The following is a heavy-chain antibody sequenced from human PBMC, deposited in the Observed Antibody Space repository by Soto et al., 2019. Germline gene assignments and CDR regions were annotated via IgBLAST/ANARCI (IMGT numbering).Heavy chain of an antibody. V-gene: IGHV3-30-3*01. D-gene: IGHD1-26*01. J-gene: IGHJ6*02. CDR1: GFTFSSYA. Sequence: GGSLRLSCAASGFTFSSYAMHWVRQAPGKGLEWVAVISYDGSNKYYADSVKGRFTISRDNSKNTLYLQMNSLRAEDTAVYYCARDRAVKHYLIGYYYYGMDVWGQGTTVTVSS. CDR2: ISYDGSNK. CDR3: ARDRAVKHYLIGYYYYGMDV.